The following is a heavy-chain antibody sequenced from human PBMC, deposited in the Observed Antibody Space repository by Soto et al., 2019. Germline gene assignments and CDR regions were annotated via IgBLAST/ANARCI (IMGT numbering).Heavy chain of an antibody. CDR2: IIPIFGTA. D-gene: IGHD2-15*01. CDR3: ARGPWCSGGGCYSLSYYYGMDV. Sequence: QVQLVQSGAEVKKPGSSVKVSCKASGGTFSSYAISWVRQAPGQGLEWMGGIIPIFGTANYAQKFQGRVTITADESTSTAYMELSSLRSEDTAVYYCARGPWCSGGGCYSLSYYYGMDVWGQGTTVTVSS. CDR1: GGTFSSYA. J-gene: IGHJ6*02. V-gene: IGHV1-69*01.